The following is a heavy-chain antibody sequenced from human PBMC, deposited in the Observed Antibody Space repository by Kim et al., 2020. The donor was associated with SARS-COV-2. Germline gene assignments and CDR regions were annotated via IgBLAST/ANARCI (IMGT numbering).Heavy chain of an antibody. J-gene: IGHJ3*02. CDR2: IRSKANSYAT. D-gene: IGHD2-2*01. Sequence: GGSLRLSCAASGFTFSDSAMYWVRQASAKGLEWVGRIRSKANSYATAYDVSVKGRFIISRDDSKNTAYIQMNSLKTEDTAIYYCTRVPSDSNSCWDAFA. CDR1: GFTFSDSA. CDR3: TRVPSDSNSCWDAFA. V-gene: IGHV3-73*01.